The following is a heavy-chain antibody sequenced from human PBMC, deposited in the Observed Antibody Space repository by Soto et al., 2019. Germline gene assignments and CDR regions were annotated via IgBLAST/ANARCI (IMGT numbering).Heavy chain of an antibody. D-gene: IGHD3-16*01. Sequence: EVQLVESGGGLVQPGGSLRLSCAASGFTFSSYWMHWVRQAPGKVMVWVSRINSDGSCTSYADSVKGRFPISRDKAKNPLDRQMSSLSAEDTAVYYCARDWGAMAWGQGTLVTVSS. CDR2: INSDGSCT. V-gene: IGHV3-74*01. CDR1: GFTFSSYW. CDR3: ARDWGAMA. J-gene: IGHJ5*02.